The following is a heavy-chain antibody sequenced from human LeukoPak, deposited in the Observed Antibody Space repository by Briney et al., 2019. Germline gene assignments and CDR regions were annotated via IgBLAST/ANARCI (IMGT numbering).Heavy chain of an antibody. CDR1: EFTFSDPK. CDR2: SANKAKSYTT. D-gene: IGHD4-17*01. V-gene: IGHV3-72*01. CDR3: ARDSGDYVNDY. Sequence: GGSLRLSGAAPEFTFSDPKMDWVRQAPGKGLGWVGRSANKAKSYTTEYAAAVKGRFTISRDDSKNLLYLQMTSLKTEDAAVYYCARDSGDYVNDYWGQGTLVTVSS. J-gene: IGHJ4*02.